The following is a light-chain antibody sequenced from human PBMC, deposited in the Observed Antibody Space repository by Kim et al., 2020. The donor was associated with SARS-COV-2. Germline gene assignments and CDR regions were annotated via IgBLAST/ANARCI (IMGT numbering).Light chain of an antibody. Sequence: SYELTQPPSVSVSPGQTASITCSGDKLGDKYACWYQQKPGQSPVLVIYQDSKRPSGIPERLSGSNSGNTATLTISGTQAMDEADYYCQAWDSSHGVFGTGTKVTVL. CDR3: QAWDSSHGV. V-gene: IGLV3-1*01. CDR1: KLGDKY. CDR2: QDS. J-gene: IGLJ1*01.